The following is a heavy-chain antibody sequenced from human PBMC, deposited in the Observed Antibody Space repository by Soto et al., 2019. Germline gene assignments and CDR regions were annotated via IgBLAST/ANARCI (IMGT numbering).Heavy chain of an antibody. Sequence: QVQLQESGPGLVKPSDTLSLTCAVSGYSISSSNWWGWIRQPPGKGLEWIGYIYYSGTTYYNPSLKSRVSLSVDTSKNQCSLKLTSVTAVDTAVYYCARREIQGPIDYWGQGTLVTVSS. CDR3: ARREIQGPIDY. V-gene: IGHV4-28*01. J-gene: IGHJ4*02. CDR2: IYYSGTT. CDR1: GYSISSSNW. D-gene: IGHD1-26*01.